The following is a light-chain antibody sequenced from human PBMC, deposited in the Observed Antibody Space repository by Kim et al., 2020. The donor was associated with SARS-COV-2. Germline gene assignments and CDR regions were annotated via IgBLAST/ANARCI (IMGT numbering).Light chain of an antibody. CDR1: KLGDKY. J-gene: IGLJ2*01. V-gene: IGLV3-1*01. Sequence: SYELTQPPSVSVSPGQTASITCSGHKLGDKYVSWYQQKPGQSPVLVIYQGSRRPSGIPARFSGSDSGNTATLTISGTQAMDEGAYYCQAWDKFTAIFGGG. CDR2: QGS. CDR3: QAWDKFTAI.